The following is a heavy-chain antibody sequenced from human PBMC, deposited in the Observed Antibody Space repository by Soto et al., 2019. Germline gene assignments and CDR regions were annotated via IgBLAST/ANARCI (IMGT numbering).Heavy chain of an antibody. CDR1: GAPISSGTYS. CDR2: IYHSGST. J-gene: IGHJ6*02. V-gene: IGHV4-30-2*01. D-gene: IGHD6-25*01. CDR3: VRGSAAGGMDV. Sequence: SETLSLTCAVSGAPISSGTYSWSWIRQPPGKGLEWIGYIYHSGSTYYNPSLKSRLTISVDRSKKQFSLRLTSVTAADTAVYYCVRGSAAGGMDVWGQGTTVTGS.